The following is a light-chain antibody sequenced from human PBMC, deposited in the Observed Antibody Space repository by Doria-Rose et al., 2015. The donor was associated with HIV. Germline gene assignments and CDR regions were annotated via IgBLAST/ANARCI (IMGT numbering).Light chain of an antibody. CDR2: DGS. CDR3: RQYGTSWT. Sequence: TQSPGTLSLSPGERATLSCRASQRFSSTYLAWYQQKPGQAPSLLVYDGSTRATGIPDRFSASGSGTDCTLTINRLEPEDFALYYCRQYGTSWTFGQGTKVEI. V-gene: IGKV3-20*01. CDR1: QRFSSTY. J-gene: IGKJ1*01.